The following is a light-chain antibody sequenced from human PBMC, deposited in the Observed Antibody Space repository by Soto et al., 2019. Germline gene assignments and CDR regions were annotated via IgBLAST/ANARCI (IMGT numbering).Light chain of an antibody. CDR2: GAS. J-gene: IGKJ3*01. Sequence: VLTQSPGTLSFSPGERATLSCRASQSVSSSYLAWYQQKPGQAPRLLIYGASSRATGIPDRFSGSGSGTDFSLTISTLEPEDFALYYCKQYGSSPFTFGPGTKVDIK. CDR3: KQYGSSPFT. CDR1: QSVSSSY. V-gene: IGKV3-20*01.